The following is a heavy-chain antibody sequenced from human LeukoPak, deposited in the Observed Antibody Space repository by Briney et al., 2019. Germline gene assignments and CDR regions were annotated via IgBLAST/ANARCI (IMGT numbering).Heavy chain of an antibody. Sequence: GTSVKVSCKASGFTFTSSAVQWVRQARGQRLEWIGWIVVGSGNTNYAQKFQERVTITRDMSTSTAYMELSSLRSEDTAVYYCARDITRGWFDPWGQGTLVTVSS. CDR3: ARDITRGWFDP. J-gene: IGHJ5*02. CDR1: GFTFTSSA. D-gene: IGHD2-2*01. V-gene: IGHV1-58*01. CDR2: IVVGSGNT.